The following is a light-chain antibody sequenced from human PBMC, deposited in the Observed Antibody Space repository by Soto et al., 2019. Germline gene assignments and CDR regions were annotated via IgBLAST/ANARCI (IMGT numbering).Light chain of an antibody. CDR2: GAS. V-gene: IGKV3-15*01. Sequence: EIVMTQSPATLSVSPGERVTLSCRASQSVSSSLAWYQQKPGQAPRLLIYGASTRATGIPARFSGSGSGTEFPPTISSLQSEDFAVYYCQQYNNWPPFTFGPGTKVDIK. CDR3: QQYNNWPPFT. J-gene: IGKJ3*01. CDR1: QSVSSS.